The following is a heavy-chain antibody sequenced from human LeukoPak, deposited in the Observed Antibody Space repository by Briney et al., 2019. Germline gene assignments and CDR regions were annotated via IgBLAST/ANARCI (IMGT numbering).Heavy chain of an antibody. Sequence: GRSLRLSCAASGFTFSSYAMHWVRQAPGKGLEWVAVISYDGSNKYYADSVKGRFTISRDNSKNTLYLQMNSLRAEDTAVYYCASGCSGGSCPNWFDPWGQGTLVTVSS. CDR3: ASGCSGGSCPNWFDP. D-gene: IGHD2-15*01. J-gene: IGHJ5*02. V-gene: IGHV3-30*04. CDR2: ISYDGSNK. CDR1: GFTFSSYA.